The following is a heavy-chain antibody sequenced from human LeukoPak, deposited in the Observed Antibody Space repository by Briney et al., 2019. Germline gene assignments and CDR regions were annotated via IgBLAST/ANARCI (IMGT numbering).Heavy chain of an antibody. Sequence: GGSLRLSCAASGFTFDDYGMSWVRQAPGKGLEWVSGINWNGGSTGYADSVKGRFTISRGNAKNSLYLQMNSLRAEDTALYHCARTVVVPAAGYYYGMDVWGQGTTVTVSS. J-gene: IGHJ6*02. CDR2: INWNGGST. CDR3: ARTVVVPAAGYYYGMDV. V-gene: IGHV3-20*01. CDR1: GFTFDDYG. D-gene: IGHD2-2*01.